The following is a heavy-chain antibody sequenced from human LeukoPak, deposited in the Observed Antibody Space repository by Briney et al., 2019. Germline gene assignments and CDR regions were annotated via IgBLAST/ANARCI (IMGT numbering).Heavy chain of an antibody. Sequence: RTGGSLRLSCAASGFTFSSYWMSWVRQAPGKGLEWVANIKQDGSVKYYVDSVKGRFTISRDNAKNSLYLQMNSLRAEDTAVYYCARDGYSYGYYYYYYGMDVWGQGTTVTVSS. J-gene: IGHJ6*02. CDR3: ARDGYSYGYYYYYYGMDV. CDR1: GFTFSSYW. CDR2: IKQDGSVK. D-gene: IGHD5-18*01. V-gene: IGHV3-7*01.